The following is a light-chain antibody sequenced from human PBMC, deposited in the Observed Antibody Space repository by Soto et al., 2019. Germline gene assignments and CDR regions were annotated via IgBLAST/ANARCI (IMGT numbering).Light chain of an antibody. CDR1: SSDVGGYNY. V-gene: IGLV2-14*01. CDR3: SSFTSTSTFV. J-gene: IGLJ1*01. CDR2: EVS. Sequence: QSVLTQPASVSGSPGQSIAISCTGTSSDVGGYNYVSWHQQHPGIAPRLLISEVSNRPSGVPNRFSGSKSGNTASLTISGLQAEDEADYYCSSFTSTSTFVFGTGTKSPS.